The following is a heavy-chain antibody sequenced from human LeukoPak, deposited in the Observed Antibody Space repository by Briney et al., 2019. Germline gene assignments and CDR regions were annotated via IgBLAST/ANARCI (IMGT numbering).Heavy chain of an antibody. CDR3: VARYNSSPDY. Sequence: PGGSLRLSCTASGFTVSSNYMSWVRQAPGKGLEWVSVIYSGANTYYADSVKGRFTISRDNSKNTMYMQMNSLRGEDTALYYCVARYNSSPDYWGQGTLVTVSS. CDR2: IYSGANT. CDR1: GFTVSSNY. J-gene: IGHJ4*02. V-gene: IGHV3-53*01. D-gene: IGHD6-13*01.